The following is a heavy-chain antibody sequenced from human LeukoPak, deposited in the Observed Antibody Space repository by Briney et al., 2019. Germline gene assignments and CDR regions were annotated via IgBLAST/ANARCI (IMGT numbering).Heavy chain of an antibody. V-gene: IGHV3-20*04. Sequence: GGSLRLSCAASGFTLDDYGMSWVRQAPGKGRGWVSGINWNGGSTGYADSVKGRFTISRDNAKNSLYLQMNSLRAEDTALYYCARDPDTAMVPFDYWGQGTLVTVSS. CDR2: INWNGGST. CDR1: GFTLDDYG. CDR3: ARDPDTAMVPFDY. D-gene: IGHD5-18*01. J-gene: IGHJ4*02.